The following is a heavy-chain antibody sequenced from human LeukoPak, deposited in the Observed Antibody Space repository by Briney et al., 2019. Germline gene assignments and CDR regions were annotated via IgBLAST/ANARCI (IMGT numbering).Heavy chain of an antibody. V-gene: IGHV3-21*01. D-gene: IGHD2-2*01. J-gene: IGHJ6*03. CDR2: INSNSSYI. CDR3: ARGGEDIVVVPAAMGYYYYYMDV. CDR1: GFTFSSYS. Sequence: GGSLRLSCAASGFTFSSYSMNWVRQAPGKGREGVSSINSNSSYIYYADSVKGRFNISRDNAKNSLYLQMNSLRAEDTAVYYCARGGEDIVVVPAAMGYYYYYMDVWGKGTTVTVSS.